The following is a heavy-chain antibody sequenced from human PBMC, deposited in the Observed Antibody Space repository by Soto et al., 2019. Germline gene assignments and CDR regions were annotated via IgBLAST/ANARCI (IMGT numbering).Heavy chain of an antibody. CDR1: GGTFSSLA. CDR3: ARSPGVFDY. V-gene: IGHV1-69*06. J-gene: IGHJ4*02. Sequence: QVQLVQSGAEVKKPGASVKVSCKASGGTFSSLAISWVRQAPGQGLEWMGGLVPVFGTANYPQKFQDRVTITADTSTSTSYMELSSLRSEDTAVYYCARSPGVFDYWGQGTLVTVSS. CDR2: LVPVFGTA. D-gene: IGHD3-10*01.